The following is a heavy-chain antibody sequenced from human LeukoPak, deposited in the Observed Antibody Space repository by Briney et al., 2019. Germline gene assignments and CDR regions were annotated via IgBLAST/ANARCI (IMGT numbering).Heavy chain of an antibody. J-gene: IGHJ4*02. CDR3: ARDSYVLSGSSHNFDY. CDR1: GFTFNSYW. Sequence: GGSLRLSCAASGFTFNSYWMTWVRQAPGKGLEWVAVISYDGSNKYYADSVKGRFTISRDNSKNTLYLQMNSLRAEDTAVYYCARDSYVLSGSSHNFDYWGQGTLVTVSS. D-gene: IGHD1-26*01. V-gene: IGHV3-30-3*01. CDR2: ISYDGSNK.